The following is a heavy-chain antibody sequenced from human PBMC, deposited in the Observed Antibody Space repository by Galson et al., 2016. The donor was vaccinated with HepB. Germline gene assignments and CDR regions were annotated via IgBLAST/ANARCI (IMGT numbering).Heavy chain of an antibody. V-gene: IGHV3-23*01. D-gene: IGHD3-3*01. J-gene: IGHJ6*02. CDR2: ISGNGGST. CDR1: GFTFSGYA. CDR3: AKELGFLEVLFFDSYYYYGMDV. Sequence: SLRLSCAASGFTFSGYAMRWVRQAPGQGLEWVAAISGNGGSTYYADSVQGRFTISRDNSKNPLYLQMNSLRAEDTAVYYCAKELGFLEVLFFDSYYYYGMDVWGQGTTVTVSS.